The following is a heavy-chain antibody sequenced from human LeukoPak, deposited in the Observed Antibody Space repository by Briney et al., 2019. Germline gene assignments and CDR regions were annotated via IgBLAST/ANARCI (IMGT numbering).Heavy chain of an antibody. CDR1: GFTFSSYA. Sequence: GGSLRLSCAASGFTFSSYAMHWVRQAPGKGLEWVAVISYDGSNKYYADSVKGRYTISRDNSKNTLYLQMNSLRAEDTAVYYCASYFGTYVDYWGQGTLVTVPS. V-gene: IGHV3-30-3*01. D-gene: IGHD3-10*02. J-gene: IGHJ4*02. CDR3: ASYFGTYVDY. CDR2: ISYDGSNK.